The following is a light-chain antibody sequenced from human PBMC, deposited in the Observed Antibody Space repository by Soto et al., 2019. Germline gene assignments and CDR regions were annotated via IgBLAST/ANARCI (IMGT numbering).Light chain of an antibody. CDR3: QQYNSYSTWT. Sequence: IQLTQSPSSVSASVVDRVTITCRASQDISSALVWYQQKPGKAPKLLIYDASSLESGGPSRFSGSGTGTEFTPTISSLQPDDFATYYCQQYNSYSTWTLGQGTKV. CDR1: QDISSA. V-gene: IGKV1-13*02. CDR2: DAS. J-gene: IGKJ1*01.